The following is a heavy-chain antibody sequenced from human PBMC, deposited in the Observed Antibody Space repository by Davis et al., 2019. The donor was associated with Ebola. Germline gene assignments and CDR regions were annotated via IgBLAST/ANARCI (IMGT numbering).Heavy chain of an antibody. CDR2: INHSGST. CDR3: ARGGNNWNYRSYFDY. CDR1: GGSISSGDYY. V-gene: IGHV4-61*08. D-gene: IGHD1-7*01. Sequence: MPGGSLRLSCTVSGGSISSGDYYWSWIRQPPGKGLEWIGEINHSGSTNYNPSLKSRVTISVDTSKNQFSLKLSSVTAADTAVYYCARGGNNWNYRSYFDYWGQGTLVTVSS. J-gene: IGHJ4*02.